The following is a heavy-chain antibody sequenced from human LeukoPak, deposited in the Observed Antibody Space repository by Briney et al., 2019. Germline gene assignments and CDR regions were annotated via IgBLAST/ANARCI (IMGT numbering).Heavy chain of an antibody. CDR3: AKVTWIQMWMKGWFDP. J-gene: IGHJ5*02. CDR1: GVTFSNYA. V-gene: IGHV3-23*01. Sequence: GGSLRLSCAASGVTFSNYAMNWVRPAPGKGLEWVSGISASGAATFYADSVKGRFTISRDNPKNTLFLQMNSLRAEDTAVYYCAKVTWIQMWMKGWFDPWGQGTLVTVSS. CDR2: ISASGAAT. D-gene: IGHD5-18*01.